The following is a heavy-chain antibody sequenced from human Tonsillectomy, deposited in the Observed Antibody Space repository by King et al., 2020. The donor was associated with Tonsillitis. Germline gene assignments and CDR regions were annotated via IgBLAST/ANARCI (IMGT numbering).Heavy chain of an antibody. Sequence: VQLVESGGGVVQPGRSLRLSCAASGFTFSFYGMHWVRQAPGKGLEWVALIWYDGSNKYYADSVKGRFTISRDNSKNTLYLEMNSPRAEDTAVYYCARDIQYDYDCGSGYWPLGYGGQGTLVTVAS. CDR1: GFTFSFYG. CDR2: IWYDGSNK. CDR3: ARDIQYDYDCGSGYWPLGY. J-gene: IGHJ4*02. D-gene: IGHD3-3*01. V-gene: IGHV3-33*01.